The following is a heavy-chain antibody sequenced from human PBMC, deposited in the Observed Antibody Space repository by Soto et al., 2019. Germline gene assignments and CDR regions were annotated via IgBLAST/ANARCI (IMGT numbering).Heavy chain of an antibody. J-gene: IGHJ4*02. CDR3: ARHETLRGDYDY. CDR2: IYYSGST. D-gene: IGHD4-17*01. CDR1: GGSISSGGYS. Sequence: SENLSLTCAVSGGSISSGGYSWSWIRHPPGKGLEWIGYIYYSGSTNYNPSLKSRVTISVDTSKNLFSLRLSSVTAADTAVYYCARHETLRGDYDYWGQGTLVIVSS. V-gene: IGHV4-61*08.